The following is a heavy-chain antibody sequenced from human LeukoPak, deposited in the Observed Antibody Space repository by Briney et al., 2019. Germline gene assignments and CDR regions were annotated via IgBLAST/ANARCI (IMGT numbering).Heavy chain of an antibody. CDR2: INVNGDRI. J-gene: IGHJ5*01. CDR1: GFNFGAHG. D-gene: IGHD4-23*01. CDR3: ASGSYGGNLFDS. V-gene: IGHV3-20*04. Sequence: GGSLRLSCVPSGFNFGAHGMSWVRQPPGKGLEWVSDINVNGDRIAYADSVKGRFTISRDNAKNSLYLQMHSLRSEDTALYYCASGSYGGNLFDSWGQGTLVTVSS.